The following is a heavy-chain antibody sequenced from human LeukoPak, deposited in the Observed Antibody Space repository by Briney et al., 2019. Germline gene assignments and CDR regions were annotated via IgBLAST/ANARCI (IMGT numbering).Heavy chain of an antibody. J-gene: IGHJ4*02. CDR1: GFTFTAAW. D-gene: IGHD3-16*01. CDR3: TLDDVGLAPDY. CDR2: IESKSDGGTT. Sequence: PGRSLRLSCAASGFTFTAAWMSWVRQAPGKGLEWVGRIESKSDGGTTYYAAPVKGRFTISRDDLKNTLYLQMNSLKTEDTAVYFCTLDDVGLAPDYWGQGTLVTVSS. V-gene: IGHV3-15*04.